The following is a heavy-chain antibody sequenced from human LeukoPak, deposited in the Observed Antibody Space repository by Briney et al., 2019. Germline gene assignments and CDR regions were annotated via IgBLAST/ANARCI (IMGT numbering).Heavy chain of an antibody. D-gene: IGHD3-3*01. CDR2: VIPIFGTA. CDR3: ARGGTIEAYDFWSGYSFDY. Sequence: VASVKVSCKASGGTFSSYAISWVRQAPGQGLEWMGGVIPIFGTANYAQKFQGRVTITADESTSTAYMELSSLRSEDTAVYYCARGGTIEAYDFWSGYSFDYWGQGTLVTVSS. J-gene: IGHJ4*02. CDR1: GGTFSSYA. V-gene: IGHV1-69*13.